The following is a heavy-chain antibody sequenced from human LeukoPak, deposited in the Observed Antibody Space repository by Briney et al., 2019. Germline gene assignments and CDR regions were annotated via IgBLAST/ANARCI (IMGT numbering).Heavy chain of an antibody. CDR2: ISHSSKTV. Sequence: GGSLRLSCAASGFNFSSYGINWVRQAPGKGLEWISFISHSSKTVYYADSVKGRFTVSRDNAKNALFLQLNSLRAEDTAIYYCARHGRGGYTYGTYWYFDLWGRGTLVTVSS. V-gene: IGHV3-48*04. CDR1: GFNFSSYG. CDR3: ARHGRGGYTYGTYWYFDL. D-gene: IGHD5-18*01. J-gene: IGHJ2*01.